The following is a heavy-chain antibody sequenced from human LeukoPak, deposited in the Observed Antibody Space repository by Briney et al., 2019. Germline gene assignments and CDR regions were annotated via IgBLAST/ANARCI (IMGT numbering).Heavy chain of an antibody. CDR3: AGGYCTNGVCLFSGSLFGFDP. J-gene: IGHJ5*02. CDR1: GGSISSYY. Sequence: SETLSLTCTVSGGSISSYYWSWIRQPPGKGLEWIGYIYYSGSTNYNPSLKSRVTISVDTSKNQFSLKLSSVTAADTAVYYCAGGYCTNGVCLFSGSLFGFDPWGQGTLVTVSS. V-gene: IGHV4-59*08. CDR2: IYYSGST. D-gene: IGHD2-8*01.